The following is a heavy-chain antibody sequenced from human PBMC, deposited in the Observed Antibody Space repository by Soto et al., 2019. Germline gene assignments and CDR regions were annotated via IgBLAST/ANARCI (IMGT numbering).Heavy chain of an antibody. CDR3: AKSGDSSGYWFSCGMDV. Sequence: GGSLRLSCAASGFTFSSYGMHWVRQAPGKGLEWVAVISYDGSNKYYADSVKGRFTISRDNSKNTLYLQMNSLRAEDTAVYYCAKSGDSSGYWFSCGMDVWGQGTTVTVSS. J-gene: IGHJ6*02. CDR2: ISYDGSNK. CDR1: GFTFSSYG. D-gene: IGHD3-22*01. V-gene: IGHV3-30*18.